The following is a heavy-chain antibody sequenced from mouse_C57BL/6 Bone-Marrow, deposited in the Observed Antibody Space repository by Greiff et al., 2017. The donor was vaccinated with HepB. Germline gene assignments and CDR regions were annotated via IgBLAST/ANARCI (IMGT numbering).Heavy chain of an antibody. Sequence: DVKLQESGPGLAKPSQTLSLTCSVTGYSITSDYWNWIRKFPGNKLEYMGYISYSGSTYYNPSLKIRISITRDTSKNQYYLQLNSVTTEDTATYYCARYYYGSHWYFDVWGTGTTVTVSS. CDR1: GYSITSDY. CDR2: ISYSGST. D-gene: IGHD1-1*01. V-gene: IGHV3-8*01. CDR3: ARYYYGSHWYFDV. J-gene: IGHJ1*03.